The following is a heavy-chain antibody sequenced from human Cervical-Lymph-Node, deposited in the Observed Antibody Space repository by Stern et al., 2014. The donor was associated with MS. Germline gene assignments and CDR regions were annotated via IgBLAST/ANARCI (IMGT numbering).Heavy chain of an antibody. CDR2: ITPMFGTA. D-gene: IGHD6-13*01. CDR3: ARHQGGIAAS. V-gene: IGHV1-69*01. Sequence: VQLVQSGAEVKQPGSSVKVSCKASGDTFSSLDISWVRQAPGQGPEWLGGITPMFGTANLAHKVPGIVTFTADESTSTAYVDLSSLRSVDTAVYYCARHQGGIAASWGQGTLVTVSS. J-gene: IGHJ5*02. CDR1: GDTFSSLD.